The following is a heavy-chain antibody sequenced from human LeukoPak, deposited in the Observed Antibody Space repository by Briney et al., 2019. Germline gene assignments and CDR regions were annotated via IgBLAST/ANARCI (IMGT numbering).Heavy chain of an antibody. CDR3: AREGYCGAGSSYSGWCDP. V-gene: IGHV3-30*04. D-gene: IGHD2-15*01. CDR1: GFTFSNFA. J-gene: IGHJ5*02. Sequence: GGSLRLSCAASGFTFSNFAMHWVRQAPGKGLQWVAVISFDGNNKFYADSVKGRFTISRDNSKYTLYLQMNSLRAEDTAVYYCAREGYCGAGSSYSGWCDPWGQGTRVTVSS. CDR2: ISFDGNNK.